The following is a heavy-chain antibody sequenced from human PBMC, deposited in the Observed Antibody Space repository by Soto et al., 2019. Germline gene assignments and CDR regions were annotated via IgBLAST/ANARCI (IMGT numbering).Heavy chain of an antibody. CDR2: ISYDGSNK. CDR1: GFTFSSYG. V-gene: IGHV3-30*18. D-gene: IGHD3-10*01. J-gene: IGHJ5*02. CDR3: AKDPSKDYYGSGADSSMFDP. Sequence: PGGSLRLSCAASGFTFSSYGMHWVRQAPGKGLEWVAVISYDGSNKYYADSVKGRFTISRDNSKNTLYLQMNSLRAEDTAVYYCAKDPSKDYYGSGADSSMFDPWGQGTLVTVSS.